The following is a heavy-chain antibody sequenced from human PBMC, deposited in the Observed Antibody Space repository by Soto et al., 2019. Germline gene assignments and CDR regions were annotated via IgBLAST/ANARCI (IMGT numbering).Heavy chain of an antibody. V-gene: IGHV4-59*01. CDR3: ARAAVAARGYYFDY. J-gene: IGHJ4*02. Sequence: QVQLQESGPGLVKPSETLSLTCTVSGGSISSYYWIWIRQPPGKGLEWIGYIYYTGTTNYNPSLKGRVTISVDTSKNQFFLKLRSVTAADTALYYCARAAVAARGYYFDYWGQGSLVTVSS. CDR1: GGSISSYY. CDR2: IYYTGTT. D-gene: IGHD6-19*01.